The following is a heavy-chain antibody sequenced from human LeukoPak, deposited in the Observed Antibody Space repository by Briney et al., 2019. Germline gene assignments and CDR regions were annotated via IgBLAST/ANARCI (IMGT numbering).Heavy chain of an antibody. CDR2: INSSSSYI. J-gene: IGHJ4*02. CDR1: GFPFSSYS. Sequence: GGSLSLSFAASGFPFSSYSMNLVRPAPGKGLEWGSSINSSSSYIYYADPVKGRFTISRDNAKNSLYLQMNSLRAEDTAVYYCARDPHPSYDSSGYYYFDYWGQGTLVTVSS. V-gene: IGHV3-21*01. D-gene: IGHD3-22*01. CDR3: ARDPHPSYDSSGYYYFDY.